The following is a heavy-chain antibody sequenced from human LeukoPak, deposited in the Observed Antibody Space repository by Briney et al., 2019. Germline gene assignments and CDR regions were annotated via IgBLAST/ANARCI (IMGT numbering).Heavy chain of an antibody. Sequence: SETLSLTCAVYGGSFSAYYWSWIRQSPGQGLEWIAEINHRGDTNYNPSVKSRVSISVDTSKNQFSLKVTSLTAADTAVYYCARGPTISETGYFDYWGQGTLVTVSS. V-gene: IGHV4-34*01. CDR3: ARGPTISETGYFDY. CDR1: GGSFSAYY. CDR2: INHRGDT. J-gene: IGHJ4*03. D-gene: IGHD1-1*01.